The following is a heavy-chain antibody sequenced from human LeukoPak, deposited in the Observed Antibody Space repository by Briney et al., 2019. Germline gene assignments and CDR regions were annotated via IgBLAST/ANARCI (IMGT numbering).Heavy chain of an antibody. Sequence: GGSLSLSCAASGFTFSSYGMHGVRQAPGKGLEWVAVISYDGSNKYYADSVKGRFTSSRDNSKNTLYLQMNSLRAEDTAVYYCAKDKAVAGTLYFDYWGQGTLVTVSS. CDR3: AKDKAVAGTLYFDY. J-gene: IGHJ4*02. CDR1: GFTFSSYG. D-gene: IGHD6-19*01. CDR2: ISYDGSNK. V-gene: IGHV3-30*18.